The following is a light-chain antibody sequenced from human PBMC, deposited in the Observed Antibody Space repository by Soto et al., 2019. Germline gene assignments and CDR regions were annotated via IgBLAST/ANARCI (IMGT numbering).Light chain of an antibody. V-gene: IGKV3-20*01. CDR3: QHYVTSLTT. J-gene: IGKJ1*01. CDR1: QSVTSNY. Sequence: EIVLTQSPGTLSLSPGERATLSCGASQSVTSNYLAWYQQKPGQAPRLLIFGASIRAKGIPDRFIGSGSGTDFTLTISRLEPEDFAVYYCQHYVTSLTTFGQGTKVEVK. CDR2: GAS.